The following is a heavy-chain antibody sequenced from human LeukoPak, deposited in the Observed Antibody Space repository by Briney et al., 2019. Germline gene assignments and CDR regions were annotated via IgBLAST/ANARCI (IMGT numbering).Heavy chain of an antibody. V-gene: IGHV1-69*13. Sequence: SVKVSCKASGGTFSSYAISWVRQAPGQGLEWMGGIIPIFGTANYAQKFQGRVTITADESTSTAYMELSSLRSEDTAVYYCARSSRGHFHYYYYGMDVWGQGTTVTVSS. CDR3: ARSSRGHFHYYYYGMDV. CDR1: GGTFSSYA. CDR2: IIPIFGTA. J-gene: IGHJ6*02. D-gene: IGHD6-25*01.